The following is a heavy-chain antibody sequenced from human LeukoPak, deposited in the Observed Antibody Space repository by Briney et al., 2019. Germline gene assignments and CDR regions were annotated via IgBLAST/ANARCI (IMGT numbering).Heavy chain of an antibody. V-gene: IGHV1-3*01. CDR2: INACNGNT. CDR3: ARAGRGSYGARYYYYYGMDV. D-gene: IGHD1-26*01. CDR1: GYTFASYA. Sequence: ASVKVSCKASGYTFASYAMHWVRQAPGQRLEWMGWINACNGNTKYSQKFQGRVTITRDTSASTAYMELSSLRSEDTAVYYCARAGRGSYGARYYYYYGMDVWGQGTTVTVSS. J-gene: IGHJ6*02.